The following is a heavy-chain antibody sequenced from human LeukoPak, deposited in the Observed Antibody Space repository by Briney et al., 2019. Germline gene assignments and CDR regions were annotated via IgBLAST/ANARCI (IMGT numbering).Heavy chain of an antibody. CDR3: ARDFYASGFYFWFDP. Sequence: PSETLSLTCTVSGAYTGSHYRSWIRQPAGKGLEWIGRISPSGTTHYNPSLGSRVTMSVDTSKNYFSLRLSSVTAADTAVYYCARDFYASGFYFWFDPWGQGILVTVSS. J-gene: IGHJ5*02. CDR1: GAYTGSHY. V-gene: IGHV4-4*07. D-gene: IGHD2/OR15-2a*01. CDR2: ISPSGTT.